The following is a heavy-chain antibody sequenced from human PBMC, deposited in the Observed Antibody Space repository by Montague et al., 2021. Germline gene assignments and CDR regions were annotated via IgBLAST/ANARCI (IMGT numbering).Heavy chain of an antibody. CDR3: ARVAAWGYYDTSGPNWFDP. Sequence: SETLSLTRAVSGGSISSNNWCTWVRQPPGKGLEWIGEIFHNGSTTYSPSLKSRVTISMDKSKNQFSLKLTSVTAADTAVYYCARVAAWGYYDTSGPNWFDPWGQGTLVTVSS. CDR1: GGSISSNNW. J-gene: IGHJ5*02. D-gene: IGHD3-22*01. V-gene: IGHV4-4*02. CDR2: IFHNGST.